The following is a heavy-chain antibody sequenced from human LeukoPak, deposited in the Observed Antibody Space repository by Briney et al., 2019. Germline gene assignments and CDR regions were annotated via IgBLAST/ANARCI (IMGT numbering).Heavy chain of an antibody. CDR1: GFTFSSYS. CDR3: ARDWNYSNYVPKVYYYYYMDV. V-gene: IGHV3-48*01. CDR2: ISSSSSTI. D-gene: IGHD4-11*01. Sequence: GGSLRLSCAASGFTFSSYSMNWVRQAPGKGLEWVSYISSSSSTIYYADSVKGRFTISRDNAKNSLYLQMNSLRAEDTAVYYCARDWNYSNYVPKVYYYYYMDVWGKGTTVTVSS. J-gene: IGHJ6*03.